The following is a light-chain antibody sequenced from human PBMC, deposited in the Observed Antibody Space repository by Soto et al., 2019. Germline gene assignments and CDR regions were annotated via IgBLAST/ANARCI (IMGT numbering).Light chain of an antibody. Sequence: QSALTQPASVSGSPGQSITMSCTGASSDVGGYDYVSWYRHHPGKAPTLIIYEVTTRPSGVSSRFSGSKSGYTASLTISGLQAEDEADYYCCSYTTSGTPIFGGGIKLTVL. CDR1: SSDVGGYDY. CDR2: EVT. CDR3: CSYTTSGTPI. J-gene: IGLJ2*01. V-gene: IGLV2-14*01.